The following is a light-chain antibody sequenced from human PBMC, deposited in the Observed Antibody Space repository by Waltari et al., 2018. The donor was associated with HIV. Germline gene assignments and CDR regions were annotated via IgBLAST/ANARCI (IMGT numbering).Light chain of an antibody. CDR3: MQATQFPWT. CDR1: QRLVPSDGNTY. V-gene: IGKV2-24*01. Sequence: DIVMTQTPLSSPVTLGQPASISCRSRQRLVPSDGNTYLSWLQQRPGQPPRLLIYNISNRFAGVPDRFSCSGAGTDFTLKISRVEAEDVGVYYRMQATQFPWTFGQGTKVEIK. CDR2: NIS. J-gene: IGKJ1*01.